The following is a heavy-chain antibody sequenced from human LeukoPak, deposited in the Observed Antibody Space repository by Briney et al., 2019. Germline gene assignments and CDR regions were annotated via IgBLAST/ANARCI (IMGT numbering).Heavy chain of an antibody. V-gene: IGHV3-13*01. CDR2: IGTAGDT. CDR3: ARLYCSGGSCYPDY. J-gene: IGHJ4*02. D-gene: IGHD2-15*01. CDR1: GFTFSSYD. Sequence: GGSLRLSCAASGFTFSSYDMHWVRQATGNGLEWVSAIGTAGDTYYPGSVKGRFTISRENAKNSLYLQMNSLRAEDTAVYYCARLYCSGGSCYPDYWGQGTLVTVSS.